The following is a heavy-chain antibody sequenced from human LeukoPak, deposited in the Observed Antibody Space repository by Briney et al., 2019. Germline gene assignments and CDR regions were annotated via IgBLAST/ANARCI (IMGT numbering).Heavy chain of an antibody. CDR3: ARGTTVTWKPVDF. J-gene: IGHJ4*02. CDR2: ISYDGSYK. D-gene: IGHD4-11*01. CDR1: GFTFSPYA. Sequence: GRSLRLSCVASGFTFSPYAMHWVRQAPGKGLDWVAVISYDGSYKHYADSVKGRFTIFRDNSKNTLYLQINSLGAEDTAVYYCARGTTVTWKPVDFWGQGTLVTVSS. V-gene: IGHV3-30*04.